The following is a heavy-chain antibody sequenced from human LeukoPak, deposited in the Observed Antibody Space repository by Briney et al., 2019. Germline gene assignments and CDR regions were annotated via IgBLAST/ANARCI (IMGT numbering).Heavy chain of an antibody. CDR2: INSDGSST. J-gene: IGHJ4*02. D-gene: IGHD1-26*01. Sequence: GGSLRLSCAASGFTFSSNWMHWFRQPPGKGRCWVSRINSDGSSTSYADSVKGRFTISRDNAKNTLYLQMNSLRAEDTAVYYCARGREGPSDYWGQGTLVTVSS. V-gene: IGHV3-74*01. CDR3: ARGREGPSDY. CDR1: GFTFSSNW.